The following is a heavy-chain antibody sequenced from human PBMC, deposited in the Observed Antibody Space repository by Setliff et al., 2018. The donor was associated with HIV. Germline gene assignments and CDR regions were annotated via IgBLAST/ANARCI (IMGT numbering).Heavy chain of an antibody. J-gene: IGHJ4*02. CDR2: IYYTGLS. CDR3: TIPASSLAPN. V-gene: IGHV4-39*01. Sequence: SETLSLTCTVSGVSISTSGFYWGWIRQPPGKGLEFIGTIYYTGLSYYTPSLQSRVTVSVDTSNNQISLKLTSVTAADTAVYYCTIPASSLAPNWGRGTQVTVSS. CDR1: GVSISTSGFY.